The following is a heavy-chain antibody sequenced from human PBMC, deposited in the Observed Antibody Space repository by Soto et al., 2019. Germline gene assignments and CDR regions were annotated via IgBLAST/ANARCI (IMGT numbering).Heavy chain of an antibody. CDR2: IYPGDSDA. J-gene: IGHJ4*02. Sequence: GESLKISCKTSGYSFLNYWIGWVRQMPGKGLEWMGIIYPGDSDARYSPSFQGQVTISADKSISTVYLQWSSLKASDTAMYYCARHTVDTSMTASFNYSGQGPQVTVSS. CDR1: GYSFLNYW. D-gene: IGHD5-18*01. CDR3: ARHTVDTSMTASFNY. V-gene: IGHV5-51*01.